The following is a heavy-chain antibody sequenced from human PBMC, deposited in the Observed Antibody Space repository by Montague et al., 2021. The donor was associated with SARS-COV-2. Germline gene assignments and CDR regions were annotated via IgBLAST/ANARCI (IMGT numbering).Heavy chain of an antibody. CDR3: ARGDYYDSTGYYDY. CDR1: GGSISSSSHY. Sequence: SETLSLTCIVSGGSISSSSHYWGWIRKPQGQGLERIGYIYNSGSTNYNSYPTSRVTISVDMSKNQFPLTVRSVTAADTDVYYCARGDYYDSTGYYDYWGQGTLVTVSS. V-gene: IGHV4-61*05. J-gene: IGHJ4*01. D-gene: IGHD3-22*01. CDR2: IYNSGST.